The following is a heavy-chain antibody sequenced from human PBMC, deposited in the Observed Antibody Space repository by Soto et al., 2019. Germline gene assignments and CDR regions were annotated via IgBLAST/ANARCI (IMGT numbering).Heavy chain of an antibody. CDR1: GFTFSSYA. CDR2: IGASGVGT. V-gene: IGHV3-23*01. Sequence: GGSLRLSCAASGFTFSSYAMSWVRQAPGKGLEWVSTIGASGVGTYYADSAKGRFTISRDNSKNTLYLQMNSLRAEDTAVYYCAKGHCDILTGYSYYFDYWGLGTLVTVSS. CDR3: AKGHCDILTGYSYYFDY. D-gene: IGHD3-9*01. J-gene: IGHJ4*02.